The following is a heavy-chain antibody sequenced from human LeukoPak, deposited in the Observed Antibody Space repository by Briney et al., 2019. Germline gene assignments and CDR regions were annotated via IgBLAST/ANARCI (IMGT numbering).Heavy chain of an antibody. J-gene: IGHJ4*02. D-gene: IGHD3-16*01. CDR3: ARIEGDNSPDY. Sequence: SETLSLTCTVSGGSISDYYWTWIRQPPGRRLEWIAYIHSSGSTNYNPSLKSRVIISVDTSRSQLSLKLSSVTAADTAVYYCARIEGDNSPDYWGQGTMVTVSS. V-gene: IGHV4-59*01. CDR1: GGSISDYY. CDR2: IHSSGST.